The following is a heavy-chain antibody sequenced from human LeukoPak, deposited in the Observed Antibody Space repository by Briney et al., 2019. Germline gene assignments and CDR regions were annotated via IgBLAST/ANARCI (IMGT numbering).Heavy chain of an antibody. CDR2: ISAYNGHT. J-gene: IGHJ3*02. V-gene: IGHV1-18*04. Sequence: ASVKVSCKASGYTFTGYYMHWVRQAPGQGLEWMGWISAYNGHTNYAQKFQGRVTMTTDTSTSTAYMELRSLRSDDTAVYYCARGGRWELPRPYAFDIWGQGTMVTVSS. CDR1: GYTFTGYY. CDR3: ARGGRWELPRPYAFDI. D-gene: IGHD1-26*01.